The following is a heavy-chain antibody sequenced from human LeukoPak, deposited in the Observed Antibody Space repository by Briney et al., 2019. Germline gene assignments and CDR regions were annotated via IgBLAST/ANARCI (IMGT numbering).Heavy chain of an antibody. Sequence: SETLSLTCTVSGGSISTYYWSWIRQPPGKGLDWIGYIYYTGSANYNPSLKSRVTISVDSSKNQFSLKLSSVTAADTAVYYCATGWYGDGGYWGQGILVTVSS. CDR1: GGSISTYY. V-gene: IGHV4-59*01. J-gene: IGHJ4*02. D-gene: IGHD6-19*01. CDR2: IYYTGSA. CDR3: ATGWYGDGGY.